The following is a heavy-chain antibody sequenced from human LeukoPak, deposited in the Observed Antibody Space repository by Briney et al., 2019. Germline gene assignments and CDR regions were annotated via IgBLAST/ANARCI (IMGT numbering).Heavy chain of an antibody. D-gene: IGHD6-13*01. CDR1: GFIFSTYG. V-gene: IGHV3-30*02. J-gene: IGHJ4*02. CDR2: IRNDGSDK. CDR3: ARVTIAAADPTDY. Sequence: PGGSLRLSCAASGFIFSTYGMHWVRQAPGKGLEWVAFIRNDGSDKYYAVSVKGRFTISRDNSKNTLYLQMNSLRAEDTAVYYCARVTIAAADPTDYWGQGTLVTVSS.